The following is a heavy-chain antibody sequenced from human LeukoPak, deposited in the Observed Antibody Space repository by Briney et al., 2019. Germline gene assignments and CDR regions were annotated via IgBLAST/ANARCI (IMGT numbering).Heavy chain of an antibody. J-gene: IGHJ6*02. V-gene: IGHV1-18*01. CDR1: GGTFSSYA. D-gene: IGHD3-10*01. CDR2: ISAYNGNT. Sequence: ASVKVSCKASGGTFSSYAISWVRQAPGQGLEWMGWISAYNGNTNYAQELQGRVTMTTDTSTSTAYMELRSLRSDDTAVYYRARLTTRFGNYYYYYGMDVWGQGTTVTVSS. CDR3: ARLTTRFGNYYYYYGMDV.